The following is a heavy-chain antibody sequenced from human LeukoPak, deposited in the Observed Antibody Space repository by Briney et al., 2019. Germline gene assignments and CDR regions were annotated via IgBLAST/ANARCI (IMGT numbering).Heavy chain of an antibody. CDR2: ISSSGSST. D-gene: IGHD3-10*01. CDR1: GFTFSSHE. CDR3: ARDHDAYGPHDY. J-gene: IGHJ4*02. Sequence: GGSLRLSCAASGFTFSSHEMTWVRQTPGKGLEWVSYISSSGSSTDSADSVKGRFTISRDNAKNSLYLQLNSLRADDSAVYYCARDHDAYGPHDYWGQGTLVTVSS. V-gene: IGHV3-48*03.